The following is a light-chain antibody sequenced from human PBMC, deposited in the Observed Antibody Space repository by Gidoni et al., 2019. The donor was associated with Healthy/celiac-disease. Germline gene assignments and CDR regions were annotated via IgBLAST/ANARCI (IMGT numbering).Light chain of an antibody. Sequence: EIVLTQSPATLSLSPGAIATLSCRASQSVSSYLAWYQQKPGQAPRLLFYDASNRATGLPARFSGSGSGTDFTLTISSLEPEYFAVYYCQQRSNWPRTFGQGTKVEIK. J-gene: IGKJ1*01. CDR3: QQRSNWPRT. CDR1: QSVSSY. CDR2: DAS. V-gene: IGKV3-11*01.